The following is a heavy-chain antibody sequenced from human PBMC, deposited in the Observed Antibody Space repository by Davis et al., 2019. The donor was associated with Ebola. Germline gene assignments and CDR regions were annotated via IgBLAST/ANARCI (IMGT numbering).Heavy chain of an antibody. CDR2: ISGRGDET. CDR3: ARDAYDFWSGYYPYYYYYGMDV. Sequence: GGSLRLSCAASGFTFNNYAMSWVRQAPVKGLEWVSSISGRGDETHYADSVKGRFTISRDNSKNTLYLQMNSLRAEDTAVYYCARDAYDFWSGYYPYYYYYGMDVWGQGTTVTVSS. J-gene: IGHJ6*02. D-gene: IGHD3-3*01. V-gene: IGHV3-23*01. CDR1: GFTFNNYA.